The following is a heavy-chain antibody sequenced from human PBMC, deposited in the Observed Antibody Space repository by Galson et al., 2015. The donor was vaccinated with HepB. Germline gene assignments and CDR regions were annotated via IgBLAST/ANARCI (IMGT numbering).Heavy chain of an antibody. Sequence: CAISGDSVSSNSAAWNWIRQSPSRGLEWLGRTYYKSKWYYDYAVSVKSRITINPDTSKNQFSLQLNSVTPEDTAVYYCARVGLDGDYEPYYYGMDVWGQGTTVTVSS. J-gene: IGHJ6*02. D-gene: IGHD4-17*01. CDR3: ARVGLDGDYEPYYYGMDV. CDR2: TYYKSKWYY. V-gene: IGHV6-1*01. CDR1: GDSVSSNSAA.